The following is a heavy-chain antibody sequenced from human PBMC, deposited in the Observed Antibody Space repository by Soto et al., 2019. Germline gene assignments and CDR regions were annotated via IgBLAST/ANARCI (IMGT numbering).Heavy chain of an antibody. V-gene: IGHV3-23*01. D-gene: IGHD3-9*01. CDR3: AKDGQYDLLTGQWAPFDY. Sequence: GVSLRLSCAAPGFTFSSYAMSWVRLTPGKRLEWVSSISGSGDTTYYADSVRGRFTISRDNSKNTLYLQVNTLRAEDTAEYYRAKDGQYDLLTGQWAPFDYWGQGTLVTVSS. J-gene: IGHJ4*02. CDR2: ISGSGDTT. CDR1: GFTFSSYA.